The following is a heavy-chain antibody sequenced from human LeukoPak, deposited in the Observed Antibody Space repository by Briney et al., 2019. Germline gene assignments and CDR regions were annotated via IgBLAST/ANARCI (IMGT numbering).Heavy chain of an antibody. J-gene: IGHJ6*04. D-gene: IGHD3-10*01. CDR1: GGSFSGYY. CDR2: INHSGST. V-gene: IGHV4-34*01. Sequence: SETLSLTCAVYGGSFSGYYWSWIRQPPGKGLEWMGEINHSGSTNYNPSLKSRVTISVDTSKNQFSLKLSSVTAADTAVYYCARVDGSGSFHYYYYYGMDVWGKGTTVTVSS. CDR3: ARVDGSGSFHYYYYYGMDV.